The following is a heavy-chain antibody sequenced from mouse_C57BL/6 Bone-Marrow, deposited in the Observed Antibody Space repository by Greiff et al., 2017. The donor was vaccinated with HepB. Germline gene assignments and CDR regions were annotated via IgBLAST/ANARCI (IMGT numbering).Heavy chain of an antibody. CDR1: GYSITSGYY. J-gene: IGHJ1*03. Sequence: EVKLEESGPGLVKPSQSLSLTCSVTGYSITSGYYWNWIRQFPGNKLEWMGYISYDGSNNYNPSLKNRISITRDTSKNQFFLKLNSVTTEDTATYYCARAFYDEDWYFDVWGTGTTVTVSS. V-gene: IGHV3-6*01. CDR2: ISYDGSN. CDR3: ARAFYDEDWYFDV. D-gene: IGHD2-12*01.